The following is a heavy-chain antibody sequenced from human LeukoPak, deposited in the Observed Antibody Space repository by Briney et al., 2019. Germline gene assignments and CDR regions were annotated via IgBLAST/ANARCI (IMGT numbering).Heavy chain of an antibody. J-gene: IGHJ4*02. CDR1: GYSISSGYY. Sequence: SETLSLTCAVSGYSISSGYYWGWIRQPPGKGLEWIGSIYHSGSTYYNPSLKSRVTISVDTSKNQFSLKLSSVTAADTAVYYCARRSRYYGDYWAFDYWGQGTLVTVSS. CDR3: ARRSRYYGDYWAFDY. V-gene: IGHV4-38-2*01. D-gene: IGHD4-17*01. CDR2: IYHSGST.